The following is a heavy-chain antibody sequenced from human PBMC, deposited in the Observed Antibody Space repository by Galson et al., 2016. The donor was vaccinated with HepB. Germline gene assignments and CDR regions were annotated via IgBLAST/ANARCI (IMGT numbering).Heavy chain of an antibody. CDR2: ISGSSSAT. J-gene: IGHJ4*02. Sequence: SLRLSCAASGFTFSDYGMTWVRQAPGKGLEWVSYISGSSSATHYADSVKGRFTISRDNAKNSLYLRMHSLRAEDTAVYYCARWLGGRNGCLDYWGQGTLVTVSP. CDR3: ARWLGGRNGCLDY. V-gene: IGHV3-48*03. CDR1: GFTFSDYG. D-gene: IGHD2-8*01.